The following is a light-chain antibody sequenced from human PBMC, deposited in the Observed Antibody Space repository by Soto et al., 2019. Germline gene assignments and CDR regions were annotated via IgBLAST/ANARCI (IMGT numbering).Light chain of an antibody. CDR1: QSVSSN. Sequence: EIVMTQSPATLSASPGERATLSCRASQSVSSNLAWYQQKPGQAPRLLIYGASTRAPGIPARFSGGGSGTDFTLTISSLQSEDFAVYYCQQYNTWPPITFGQGTRLEIK. V-gene: IGKV3D-15*01. CDR3: QQYNTWPPIT. CDR2: GAS. J-gene: IGKJ5*01.